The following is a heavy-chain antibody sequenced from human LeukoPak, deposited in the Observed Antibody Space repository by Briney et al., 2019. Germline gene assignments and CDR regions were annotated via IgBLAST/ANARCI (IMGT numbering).Heavy chain of an antibody. Sequence: SETLSLTCTVSGGSISSYYWSWIRQPPGKGLEWIGYIYYSGSTNYNPSLKSRVTISVDTSKNQFSPKLSSVTAADTAVYYCARQMDTAMVTGHYYYYMDVWGKGTTVTVSS. D-gene: IGHD5-18*01. J-gene: IGHJ6*03. CDR3: ARQMDTAMVTGHYYYYMDV. CDR1: GGSISSYY. CDR2: IYYSGST. V-gene: IGHV4-59*08.